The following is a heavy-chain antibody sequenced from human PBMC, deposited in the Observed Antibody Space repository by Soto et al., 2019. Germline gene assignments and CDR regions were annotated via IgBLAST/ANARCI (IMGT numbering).Heavy chain of an antibody. CDR2: VFHSGST. V-gene: IGHV4-30-2*01. Sequence: QLQLQESGSGLVKPSQTLSLTCAVSGGSISSSGYSLSWIRQPPGKSLEWVGYVFHSGSTYYNPSLKIRVTISVDRSKIQFSLQLSSVTAADTAVYYCASSHAGAHITAAVHWGQGTLVTVSS. D-gene: IGHD6-13*01. CDR1: GGSISSSGYS. J-gene: IGHJ4*02. CDR3: ASSHAGAHITAAVH.